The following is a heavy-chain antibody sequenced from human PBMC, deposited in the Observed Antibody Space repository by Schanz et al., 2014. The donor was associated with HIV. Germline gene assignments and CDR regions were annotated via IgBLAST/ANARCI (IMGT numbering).Heavy chain of an antibody. D-gene: IGHD1-1*01. Sequence: QVQLVESGGGVVQPGRSLRLSCAASGFTFSSYGMHWVRQAPGKGLEWVAILWFDGSIDYYVDSVKGRFTISRDNSKNTLFLQMNSLSPEDTGIYYCARAGAHWTSCFDYWGQGTLVTVSS. V-gene: IGHV3-33*08. CDR1: GFTFSSYG. CDR2: LWFDGSID. J-gene: IGHJ4*02. CDR3: ARAGAHWTSCFDY.